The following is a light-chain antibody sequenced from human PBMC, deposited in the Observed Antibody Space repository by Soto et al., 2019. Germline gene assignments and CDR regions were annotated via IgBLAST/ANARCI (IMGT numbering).Light chain of an antibody. CDR2: DVS. J-gene: IGLJ1*01. CDR3: CSYAGTYSYV. CDR1: SSDVGTYNY. V-gene: IGLV2-11*01. Sequence: QSALTQPRSVSGSPGQSVTISCTGTSSDVGTYNYVSWYQQHPGKAPKLMIYDVSKRPSGVPDRFSGSKSANTASLTISGLQAEDGADYYCCSYAGTYSYVFGTGTKVTVL.